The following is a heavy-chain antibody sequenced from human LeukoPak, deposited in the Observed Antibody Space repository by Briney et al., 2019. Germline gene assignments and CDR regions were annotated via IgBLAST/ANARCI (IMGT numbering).Heavy chain of an antibody. D-gene: IGHD6-13*01. V-gene: IGHV1-18*01. CDR1: GYTFTSYG. J-gene: IGHJ4*02. CDR2: ISAYNGNT. Sequence: ASVKVSCKASGYTFTSYGISWVRQAPGQGLEWMGWISAYNGNTNYAQKLQGRVTMTRNTSISTAYMELSSLRSEDTAVYYCARGVAAGDYWGQGTLVTVSS. CDR3: ARGVAAGDY.